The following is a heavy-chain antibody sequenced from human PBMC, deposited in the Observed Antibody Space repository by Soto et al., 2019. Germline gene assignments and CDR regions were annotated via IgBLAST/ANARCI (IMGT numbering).Heavy chain of an antibody. J-gene: IGHJ6*03. D-gene: IGHD3-9*01. CDR3: ARVFPTGFYYYYYMDV. CDR1: GFAFSGYW. CDR2: INSDGSST. Sequence: GGSLRLSCAASGFAFSGYWMHWVRQAPGKGLVWVSRINSDGSSTSYADSVKGRFTISRDNAKNTLYLQMNSLRAEDTAVYYCARVFPTGFYYYYYMDVWGKGTTVTVSS. V-gene: IGHV3-74*01.